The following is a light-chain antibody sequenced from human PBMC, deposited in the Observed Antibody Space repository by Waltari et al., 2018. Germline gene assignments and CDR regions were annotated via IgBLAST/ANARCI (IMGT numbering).Light chain of an antibody. CDR3: SSYTSSNSVL. Sequence: QSALTQPASVSGSPGQSIAISCTGTTNDVGRYAYVYWYQQHPGKAPKLMIYDVNRRPSGVSDRFFGSKSGNTASLTISGLQAEDEADYYCSSYTSSNSVLFGGGTHLTVL. J-gene: IGLJ2*01. V-gene: IGLV2-14*03. CDR1: TNDVGRYAY. CDR2: DVN.